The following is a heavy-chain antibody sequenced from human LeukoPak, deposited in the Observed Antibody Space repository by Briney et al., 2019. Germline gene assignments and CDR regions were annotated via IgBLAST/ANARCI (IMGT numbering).Heavy chain of an antibody. CDR1: GGSTSSYY. J-gene: IGHJ6*03. CDR2: IYHSGGT. Sequence: SETLSLTCTVSGGSTSSYYWSWIRRPPGKGLEWIGEIYHSGGTNYNPSLKSRITISVDKSQNQFSLKVNSLTAADTAVYYCATNGYYCMDVWGKGTTVTVSS. D-gene: IGHD2-8*01. V-gene: IGHV4-59*12. CDR3: ATNGYYCMDV.